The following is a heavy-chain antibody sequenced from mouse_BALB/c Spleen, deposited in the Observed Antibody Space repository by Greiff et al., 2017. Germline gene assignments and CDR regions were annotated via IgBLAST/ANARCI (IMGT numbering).Heavy chain of an antibody. J-gene: IGHJ4*01. CDR2: ISDGGSYT. CDR1: GFTFSDYY. V-gene: IGHV5-4*02. Sequence: EVQLVESGGGLVQPGGSRKLSCAASGFTFSDYYMYWVRQTPEKRLEWVATISDGGSYTYYPDSVKGRFTISRDNAKNNLYLQMSSLKSEDTAMYYCARDYYGSSYAMDYWGQGTSVTVSS. CDR3: ARDYYGSSYAMDY. D-gene: IGHD1-1*01.